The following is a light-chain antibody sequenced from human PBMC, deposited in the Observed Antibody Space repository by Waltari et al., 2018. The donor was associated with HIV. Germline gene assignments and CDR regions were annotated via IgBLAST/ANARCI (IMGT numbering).Light chain of an antibody. CDR2: DVS. J-gene: IGLJ1*01. CDR3: SSYTSSSPYA. CDR1: SSAVGGYNY. Sequence: QSALTQPASVSGSPGQSITISCTGTSSAVGGYNYVPWYQQHPGKAPKLMIYDVSNRPSGVSNRLSGSKSGNTASLTISGLQAEDEADYYCSSYTSSSPYAFGTGTKVTVL. V-gene: IGLV2-14*03.